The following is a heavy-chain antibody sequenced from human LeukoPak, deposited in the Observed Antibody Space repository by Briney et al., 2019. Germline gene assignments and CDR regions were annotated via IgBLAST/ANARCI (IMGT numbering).Heavy chain of an antibody. V-gene: IGHV3-33*01. CDR1: GFTFSSYG. J-gene: IGHJ4*02. CDR3: ARGALLYYDILTGYYNHYFDY. CDR2: IWYDGSNK. Sequence: PGGSLRLSCAASGFTFSSYGMHWVRQAPGKGLEWVAVIWYDGSNKYYADSVKGRFTISRDNSKNTLYLQMNSLRAEDTAVYYCARGALLYYDILTGYYNHYFDYWSQGTLVTVSS. D-gene: IGHD3-9*01.